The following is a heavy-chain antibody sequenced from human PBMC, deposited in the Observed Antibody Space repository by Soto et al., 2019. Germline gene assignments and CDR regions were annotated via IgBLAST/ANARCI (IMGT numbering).Heavy chain of an antibody. V-gene: IGHV3-66*01. Sequence: EVQLVESGGGLVQPGGSLRLSCAASGFTVTNYFMTWVRQAPGKGLEWVSVISSGGGTYYADSVKGRFTISRDNSKNTRYLQMNTVRAEDTAVYYCARDEFGGAYDFWHGGQGTLVTVSS. CDR1: GFTVTNYF. J-gene: IGHJ4*02. D-gene: IGHD3-3*01. CDR2: ISSGGGT. CDR3: ARDEFGGAYDFWH.